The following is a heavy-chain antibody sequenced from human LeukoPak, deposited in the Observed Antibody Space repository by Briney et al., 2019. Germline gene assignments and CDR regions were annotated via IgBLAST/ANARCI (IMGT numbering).Heavy chain of an antibody. J-gene: IGHJ4*02. CDR3: ARGRLDCSSTSCYYYFDY. CDR1: GYSFTSYW. Sequence: GESLKISCKGSGYSFTSYWIGWVRQMPGKGLEWMGIIYPGDSDTRYSPSFQGQVTISADKSISTAYLQWSSLKASDTAMYCCARGRLDCSSTSCYYYFDYWGQGTLVTVSS. V-gene: IGHV5-51*01. D-gene: IGHD2-2*01. CDR2: IYPGDSDT.